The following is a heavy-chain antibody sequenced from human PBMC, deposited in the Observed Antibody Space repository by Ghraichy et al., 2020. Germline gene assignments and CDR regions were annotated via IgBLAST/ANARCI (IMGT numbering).Heavy chain of an antibody. CDR2: IKQDGSEK. V-gene: IGHV3-7*01. D-gene: IGHD1-1*01. J-gene: IGHJ6*02. CDR1: GFTFSSYW. Sequence: GGSLRLSCAASGFTFSSYWMSWVRQASGKGLEWVANIKQDGSEKYYVDSVKGRFTISRDNAKNSLYLQMNSLRAEDTAVYYCAREVPGMDSYYYGMDVWGQGTTVTVSS. CDR3: AREVPGMDSYYYGMDV.